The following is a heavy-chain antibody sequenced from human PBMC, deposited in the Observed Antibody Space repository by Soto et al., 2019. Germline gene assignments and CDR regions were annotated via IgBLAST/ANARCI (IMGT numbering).Heavy chain of an antibody. J-gene: IGHJ4*02. CDR1: GFTFSSYG. V-gene: IGHV3-33*01. CDR2: IWYDGSNK. Sequence: GGSLRLSCAASGFTFSSYGMHWVRQAPGKGLEWVGVIWYDGSNKYYADSVKGRFTISRSHSKNTLYLQMNSLPAEDTAVDDCSRDYDSSGYYCFVYGGQGTLVPVSS. D-gene: IGHD3-22*01. CDR3: SRDYDSSGYYCFVY.